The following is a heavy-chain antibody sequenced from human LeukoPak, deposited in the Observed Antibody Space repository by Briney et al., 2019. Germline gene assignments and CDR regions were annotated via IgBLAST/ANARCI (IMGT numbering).Heavy chain of an antibody. V-gene: IGHV5-51*01. CDR1: GCRFTSYW. CDR3: ARLGYGEMATMTAAAGLDC. D-gene: IGHD5-24*01. CDR2: VYPGDSDT. Sequence: GEYLEISFKGSGCRFTSYWIGWVRPMPGKGLAWVGIVYPGDSDTRYSPFFRGPVTISADKSLSPAYLQWGSLTVSDTAMYYCARLGYGEMATMTAAAGLDCWRRGTVDRVPS. J-gene: IGHJ4*02.